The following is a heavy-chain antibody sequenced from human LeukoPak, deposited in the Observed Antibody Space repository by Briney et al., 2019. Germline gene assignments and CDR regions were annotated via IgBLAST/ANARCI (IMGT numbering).Heavy chain of an antibody. V-gene: IGHV4-39*07. CDR1: GGSISSSSYY. CDR2: IYYSGST. D-gene: IGHD3-22*01. CDR3: AREGIGAHYYDSIRYFDY. Sequence: SETLSLTCTVSGGSISSSSYYWGWIRQPPGKGLEWIGSIYYSGSTYYNPSLKSRVTISVDTSKNQFSLKLSSVTAADTAVYYCAREGIGAHYYDSIRYFDYWGQGTLVTVSS. J-gene: IGHJ4*02.